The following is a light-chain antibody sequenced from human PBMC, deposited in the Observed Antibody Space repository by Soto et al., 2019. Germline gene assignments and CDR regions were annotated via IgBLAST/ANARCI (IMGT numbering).Light chain of an antibody. CDR2: GDR. J-gene: IGLJ3*02. CDR3: QSYDGSLSGMV. V-gene: IGLV1-40*01. CDR1: SSNIGAGYE. Sequence: QSVLTPPPSVSVAPVQRATISCTGSSSNIGAGYEVHWYQQLPGTAPQLLIYGDRYRPAGVPDRFSGSKSGASVALAITGLQAEDEADYHCQSYDGSLSGMVFGGGTKVTVL.